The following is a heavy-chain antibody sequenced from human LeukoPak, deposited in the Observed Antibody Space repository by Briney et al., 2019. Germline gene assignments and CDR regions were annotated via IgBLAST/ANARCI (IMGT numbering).Heavy chain of an antibody. J-gene: IGHJ6*02. CDR3: ARDTDTAMERYGMDV. CDR1: GGTFISYA. CDR2: IIPIFGIA. Sequence: AVKVSCKASGGTFISYAISGVRQARGQGLEWMGRIIPIFGIANYAQKFQGRVTITADKSTSTAYMELSSLRSEDTAVYYCARDTDTAMERYGMDVWGQGTTVTVSS. V-gene: IGHV1-69*04. D-gene: IGHD5-18*01.